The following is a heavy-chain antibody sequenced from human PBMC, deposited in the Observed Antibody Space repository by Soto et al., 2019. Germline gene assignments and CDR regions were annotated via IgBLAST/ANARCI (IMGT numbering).Heavy chain of an antibody. CDR2: IYYSGST. CDR3: ARAYCGGDCYSGEAYYYYYGIDV. D-gene: IGHD2-21*02. V-gene: IGHV4-31*03. J-gene: IGHJ6*02. Sequence: PSETLSLTCTVSGGSISSGGYYWSWIRQHPGKGLEWIGYIYYSGSTYYNPSLKSRVTISVDTSKNQFSLKLSSVTAADTAVYYCARAYCGGDCYSGEAYYYYYGIDVWGQGTTVTVSS. CDR1: GGSISSGGYY.